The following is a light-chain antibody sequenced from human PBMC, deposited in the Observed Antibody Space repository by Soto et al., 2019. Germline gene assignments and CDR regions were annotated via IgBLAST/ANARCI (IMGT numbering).Light chain of an antibody. J-gene: IGKJ1*01. V-gene: IGKV1-6*01. CDR2: AAS. Sequence: AIQMTQSPSSLSASVGDRVTITCRASQDIRNDLGWYQQKPGKTPKLLIFAASSLQSGVPSRFSGSGSGTDFTLPISSLLPEDFATYYCLQDFNYPWTFGQGTKVEIE. CDR1: QDIRND. CDR3: LQDFNYPWT.